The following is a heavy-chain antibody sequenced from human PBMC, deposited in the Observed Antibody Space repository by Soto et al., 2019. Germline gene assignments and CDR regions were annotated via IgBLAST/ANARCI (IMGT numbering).Heavy chain of an antibody. CDR1: GFTFSSYW. Sequence: GGSLRLSCAASGFTFSSYWMSWVRQAPGKGLEWVANIKQDGSEKYYVDSVKGRFTISRDNAKNSLYLQMNSLRAEDTAVYYWARVRYSSSSSYYYGMDVWGQGTTVTVSS. D-gene: IGHD6-6*01. V-gene: IGHV3-7*01. CDR3: ARVRYSSSSSYYYGMDV. CDR2: IKQDGSEK. J-gene: IGHJ6*02.